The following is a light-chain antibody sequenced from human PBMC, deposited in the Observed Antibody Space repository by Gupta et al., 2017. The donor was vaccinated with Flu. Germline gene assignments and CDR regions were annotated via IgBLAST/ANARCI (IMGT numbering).Light chain of an antibody. CDR2: AAC. J-gene: IGKJ4*01. CDR3: QWDDNNLAIT. CDR1: RSISTY. Sequence: SSLSASVGDRVTITCRASRSISTYWNWYRQKPGKAPELLIYAACSSQSGVPFRFSYSESGADFTLTISSRHPEAFATYHCQWDDNNLAITFGGGTKVEIK. V-gene: IGKV1-39*01.